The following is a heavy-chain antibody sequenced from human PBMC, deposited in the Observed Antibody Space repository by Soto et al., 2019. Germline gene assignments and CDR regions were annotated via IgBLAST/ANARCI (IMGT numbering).Heavy chain of an antibody. V-gene: IGHV3-15*07. D-gene: IGHD3-10*01. J-gene: IGHJ6*02. Sequence: PGGSLRLSCAASGFSFINAWMHWVRQAPGKGLEWVGRIKSKSDGGTTDYAAPVKGRFTISRDDSKNTLYLQMNGLQAEDTAVYYCSHAPGRRGYYGLDVWGQETTVTVSS. CDR1: GFSFINAW. CDR3: SHAPGRRGYYGLDV. CDR2: IKSKSDGGTT.